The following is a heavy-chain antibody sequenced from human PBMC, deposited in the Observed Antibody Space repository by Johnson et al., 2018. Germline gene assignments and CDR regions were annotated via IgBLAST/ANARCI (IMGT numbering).Heavy chain of an antibody. CDR1: GFTVSSNY. D-gene: IGHD2-21*02. CDR3: ARRTSCGGDCDRDDAFDI. J-gene: IGHJ3*02. CDR2: IYSGGST. V-gene: IGHV3-66*02. Sequence: VQLVESGGGLVQPGGSLRLSCAASGFTVSSNYMSWVRQAPGKGLEWVSVIYSGGSTYYADSVKGRFTISRDNSKNTLYLQMNSLRAEDTAVYYCARRTSCGGDCDRDDAFDIWGQGTMVTVSS.